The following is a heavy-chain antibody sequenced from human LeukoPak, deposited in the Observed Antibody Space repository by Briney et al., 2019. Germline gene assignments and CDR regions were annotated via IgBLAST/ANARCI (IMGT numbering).Heavy chain of an antibody. J-gene: IGHJ4*01. CDR3: GRFNALQTYYYGSGSYLYYYDY. D-gene: IGHD3-10*01. CDR1: GGSITNTKYY. CDR2: IYYSGST. Sequence: PSETLSLTCTVSGGSITNTKYYWGWIRQPPGKGLEGIGTIYYSGSTYYNPSLKSRVTISVDTSRNQFSLKLSSVTAADTAVYYCGRFNALQTYYYGSGSYLYYYDYWGHGTLVTVSS. V-gene: IGHV4-39*01.